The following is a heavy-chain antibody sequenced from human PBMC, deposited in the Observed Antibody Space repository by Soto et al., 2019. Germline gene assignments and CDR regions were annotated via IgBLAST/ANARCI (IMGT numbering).Heavy chain of an antibody. CDR3: ARLVGATGFDY. Sequence: QVQLQESGPGLVKPSETLSLTCTVSGGSVSSGSYYWSWIRQPPGKGLEWIGYIYYSGSTNYNPSLKSRVTISVDTSKNQFSLKLSSVTAADTAVYYCARLVGATGFDYWGQGTLVTVSS. J-gene: IGHJ4*02. CDR1: GGSVSSGSYY. D-gene: IGHD1-26*01. V-gene: IGHV4-61*01. CDR2: IYYSGST.